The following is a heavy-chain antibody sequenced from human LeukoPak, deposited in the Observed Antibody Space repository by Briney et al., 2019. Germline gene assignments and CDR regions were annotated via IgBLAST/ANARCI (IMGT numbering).Heavy chain of an antibody. CDR3: ARDLMPGRYYYGSGSYYNSGYNWFDP. Sequence: ASVKVSCKASGGTFSSYAISWVRQAPGQGLEWMGGIIPIFGTANYTQKFQGRVTITADESTSTAYMGLSSLRSEDTAVYYCARDLMPGRYYYGSGSYYNSGYNWFDPWGQGTLVTVSS. D-gene: IGHD3-10*01. J-gene: IGHJ5*02. V-gene: IGHV1-69*13. CDR1: GGTFSSYA. CDR2: IIPIFGTA.